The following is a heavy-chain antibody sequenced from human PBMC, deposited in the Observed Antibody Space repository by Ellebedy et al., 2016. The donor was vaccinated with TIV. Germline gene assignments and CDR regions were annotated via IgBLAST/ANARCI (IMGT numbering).Heavy chain of an antibody. CDR1: GYTFTSYV. CDR3: ARSLRGSYYGDWFDP. J-gene: IGHJ5*02. D-gene: IGHD1-26*01. Sequence: AASVKVSCKASGYTFTSYVMNWVRQAPGQGLEWMGWINTNTGNPTYAQGFTGRFVFSLDTSVSTAYLQISSLKAEDTAVYYCARSLRGSYYGDWFDPWGQGTLVTVSS. V-gene: IGHV7-4-1*02. CDR2: INTNTGNP.